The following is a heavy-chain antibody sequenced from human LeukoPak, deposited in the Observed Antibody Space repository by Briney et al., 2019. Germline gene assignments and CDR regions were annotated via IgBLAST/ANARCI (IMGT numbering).Heavy chain of an antibody. D-gene: IGHD2-2*03. J-gene: IGHJ4*02. CDR2: IYTSGST. CDR3: ARDGWTNSLDY. V-gene: IGHV4-4*07. Sequence: KPSETLSLTCTVSGGSISGYYWSWIRQPAGKGLEWIGRIYTSGSTNYNPSLKSRVTMSVDRSKKQSSLKLSSVTAADTAVYYCARDGWTNSLDYWGQGTLVTVSS. CDR1: GGSISGYY.